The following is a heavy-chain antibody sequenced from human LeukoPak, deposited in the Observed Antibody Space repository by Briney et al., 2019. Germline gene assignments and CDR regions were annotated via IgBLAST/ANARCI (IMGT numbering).Heavy chain of an antibody. J-gene: IGHJ6*02. CDR1: GGTFISYA. Sequence: ASVKVSCKASGGTFISYAISWVRQAPGQGLEWMGGIIPIFGTANYAQKFQGRVTITADESTSTAYMELSSLRSEDTAVYCCARARMAYYYDSSGSRLLHYGMDVWGQGTTVTVSS. CDR2: IIPIFGTA. CDR3: ARARMAYYYDSSGSRLLHYGMDV. D-gene: IGHD3-22*01. V-gene: IGHV1-69*13.